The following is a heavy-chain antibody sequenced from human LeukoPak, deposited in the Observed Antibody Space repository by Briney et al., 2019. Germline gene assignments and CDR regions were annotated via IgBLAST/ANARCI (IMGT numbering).Heavy chain of an antibody. Sequence: SQTLSLTCTVSGGSISSGDYYWSWIRQPPGKGLEWIGYIYYSGSTYYNLSLKSRVTISVDTSKNQFSLKLSSVTAADTAVYYCARVASSPPYYYYYYMDVWGKGTTVTVSS. CDR1: GGSISSGDYY. CDR3: ARVASSPPYYYYYYMDV. J-gene: IGHJ6*03. V-gene: IGHV4-30-4*08. CDR2: IYYSGST.